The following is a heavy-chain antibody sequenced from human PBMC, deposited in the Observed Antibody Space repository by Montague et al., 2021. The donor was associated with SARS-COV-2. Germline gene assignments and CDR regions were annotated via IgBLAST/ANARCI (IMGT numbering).Heavy chain of an antibody. J-gene: IGHJ6*02. CDR3: ARTYYDILTGRDYGMDV. CDR1: GFSLSTNGMC. D-gene: IGHD3-9*01. Sequence: VKPTQTLTLTCTFSGFSLSTNGMCVSWIRQPPGKALEWLARIDWDDDKYYSTSLKTRLTISKDTSKNQVVLTMTNMGPVDTATYYCARTYYDILTGRDYGMDVWGQGTTVTVSS. V-gene: IGHV2-70*11. CDR2: IDWDDDK.